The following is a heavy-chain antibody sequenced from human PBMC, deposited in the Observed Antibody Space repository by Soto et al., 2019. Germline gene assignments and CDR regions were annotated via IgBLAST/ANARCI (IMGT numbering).Heavy chain of an antibody. CDR3: ARDGLTGTTWEVNWFDP. D-gene: IGHD1-7*01. J-gene: IGHJ5*02. CDR2: TYYRSKWYN. CDR1: GDSVSSNSAA. Sequence: SQNLSLTCAFSGDSVSSNSAAWNWIRQSPSRGLEWLGRTYYRSKWYNDYAVSVKSRITMKSDTSKNQFSLPLNSVTPEDTAVYYCARDGLTGTTWEVNWFDPWGQGTLVTVSS. V-gene: IGHV6-1*01.